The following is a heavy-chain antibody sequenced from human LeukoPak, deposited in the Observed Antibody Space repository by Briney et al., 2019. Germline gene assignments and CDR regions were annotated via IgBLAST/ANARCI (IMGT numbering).Heavy chain of an antibody. CDR2: IIPIFGTA. D-gene: IGHD5-12*01. CDR3: ARDIVATMVDY. Sequence: SVKVSCKASGGTFSSYAISWVRQAPGQGLEWMGGIIPIFGTANYAQKLQGRVTMTTDTSTSTAYMELRSLRSDDTAVYYCARDIVATMVDYWGQGTLVTVSS. CDR1: GGTFSSYA. V-gene: IGHV1-69*05. J-gene: IGHJ4*02.